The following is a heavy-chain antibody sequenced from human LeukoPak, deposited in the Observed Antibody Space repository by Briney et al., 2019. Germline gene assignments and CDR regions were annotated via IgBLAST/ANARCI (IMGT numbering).Heavy chain of an antibody. V-gene: IGHV4-59*08. Sequence: SETLSLTCTVSGGSISSYYWSWIRQPPGKGLEWIGYIYYSGSTNYNPSLKSRVTISVDASKNQFSLKLSSVTAADTAVYYCARYCGGDCYAFDYWGQGTLVTVSS. D-gene: IGHD2-21*02. J-gene: IGHJ4*02. CDR3: ARYCGGDCYAFDY. CDR1: GGSISSYY. CDR2: IYYSGST.